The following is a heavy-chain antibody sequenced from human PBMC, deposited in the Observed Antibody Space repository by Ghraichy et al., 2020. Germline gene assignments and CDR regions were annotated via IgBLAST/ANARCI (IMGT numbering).Heavy chain of an antibody. CDR3: AAFPYDYGDYLGEYFDY. V-gene: IGHV1-58*01. CDR2: IVVGSGNT. D-gene: IGHD4-17*01. Sequence: SVKVSCKASGFTFTSSAVQWVRQARGQRLEWIGWIVVGSGNTNYAQKFQERVTITRDMSTSTAYMELSSLRSEDTAVYYCAAFPYDYGDYLGEYFDYWGQGTLVTVSS. CDR1: GFTFTSSA. J-gene: IGHJ4*02.